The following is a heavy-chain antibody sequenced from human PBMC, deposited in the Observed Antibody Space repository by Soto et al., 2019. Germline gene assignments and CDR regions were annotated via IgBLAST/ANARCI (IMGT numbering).Heavy chain of an antibody. V-gene: IGHV3-15*07. J-gene: IGHJ5*02. Sequence: VQLVESGGGLVKPGGSLRLSCAASGFTFSNAWMNWVRQAPGKGLEWVGRIKSKTDGGTTDYAAPVKGRFTISRDDSKNTLYLQMNSLKTEDTAVYYCTTGFPRGYSGYDYAWGQGTLVTVSS. CDR1: GFTFSNAW. D-gene: IGHD5-12*01. CDR3: TTGFPRGYSGYDYA. CDR2: IKSKTDGGTT.